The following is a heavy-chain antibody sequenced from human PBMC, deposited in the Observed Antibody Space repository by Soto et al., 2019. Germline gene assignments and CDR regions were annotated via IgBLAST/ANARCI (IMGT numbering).Heavy chain of an antibody. CDR3: ARDRGEYTSSWFWYFSH. J-gene: IGHJ2*01. V-gene: IGHV4-4*07. D-gene: IGHD6-13*01. CDR1: GASISSFN. Sequence: PSETLSLTCSVSGASISSFNWNWVRQPAGKGPEWVGRLNIAGTINYNPSLKSRITMSMDTSKNQISLHLRSVTAADTAIYYCARDRGEYTSSWFWYFSHWGHGTLATVS. CDR2: LNIAGTI.